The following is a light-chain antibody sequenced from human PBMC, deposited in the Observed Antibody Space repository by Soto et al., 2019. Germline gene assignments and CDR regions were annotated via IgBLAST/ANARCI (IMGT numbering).Light chain of an antibody. CDR1: QSIYKW. Sequence: DIQMTQSPSSVSASIGDRVTISCRASQSIYKWLVWYQQKPGKAPKLLIYAASSLQSGVPSRFSGSGYGTDFTLAISSLQPEDSATYYCLQDINYPWTFGQGTKVEIK. CDR2: AAS. V-gene: IGKV1-12*01. J-gene: IGKJ1*01. CDR3: LQDINYPWT.